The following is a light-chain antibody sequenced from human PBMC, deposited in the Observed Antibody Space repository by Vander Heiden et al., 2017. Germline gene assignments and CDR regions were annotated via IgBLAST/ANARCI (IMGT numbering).Light chain of an antibody. CDR1: QSVRSSY. CDR3: QQDCNYPPYA. V-gene: IGKV3-20*01. CDR2: GAS. Sequence: EIVLTQSPGTLSLSPGERATLSCTASQSVRSSYLAWYQQKPGQAPRLLIYGASNRDTGIPDRFSGSGYGTDFTLTISRLEPEDFAVYYCQQDCNYPPYAFGQGTKLEI. J-gene: IGKJ2*01.